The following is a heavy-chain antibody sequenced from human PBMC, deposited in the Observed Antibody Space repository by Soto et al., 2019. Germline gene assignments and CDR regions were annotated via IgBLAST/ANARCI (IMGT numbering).Heavy chain of an antibody. Sequence: GGSLRLSCEASGFTFSSYAMHWVRQAPGKGLEWMAMISDDGGKTHYAESVKGRSTVSRDNPRNTLVLQMDSLRGDDTAVYYCARGTYRSGWFTPFDYWGQGAQVTVSS. V-gene: IGHV3-30-3*01. J-gene: IGHJ4*02. D-gene: IGHD6-19*01. CDR1: GFTFSSYA. CDR2: ISDDGGKT. CDR3: ARGTYRSGWFTPFDY.